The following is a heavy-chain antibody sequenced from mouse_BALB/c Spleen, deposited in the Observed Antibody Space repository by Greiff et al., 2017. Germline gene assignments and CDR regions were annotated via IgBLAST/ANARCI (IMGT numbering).Heavy chain of an antibody. CDR3: ARAYYGYLYAMDY. Sequence: VQLQQSGAELVKPGASVKLSCTASGFYIKDTYMHWVKQRPEQGLEWIGRIDPANGNTKYDPKFQGKATITADTSSNTAYLQLSSLTSEDTAVYYCARAYYGYLYAMDYWGQGTSVTVSS. V-gene: IGHV14-3*02. D-gene: IGHD2-9*01. CDR1: GFYIKDTY. CDR2: IDPANGNT. J-gene: IGHJ4*01.